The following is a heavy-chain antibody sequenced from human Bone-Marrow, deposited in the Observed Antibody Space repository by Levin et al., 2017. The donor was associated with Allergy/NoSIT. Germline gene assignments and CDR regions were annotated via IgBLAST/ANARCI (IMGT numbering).Heavy chain of an antibody. D-gene: IGHD1-26*01. CDR1: GFTFDDYA. J-gene: IGHJ4*02. CDR2: ISWNSGKT. V-gene: IGHV3-9*01. CDR3: AKDTSGSAITPFYFDF. Sequence: GGSLRLSCAASGFTFDDYAMHWVRQVPGKGLEWVSGISWNSGKTGYADSVKGRFTISRDNAKNSLYLQMTSLRAEDTALYYCAKDTSGSAITPFYFDFWGQGTLVTVSS.